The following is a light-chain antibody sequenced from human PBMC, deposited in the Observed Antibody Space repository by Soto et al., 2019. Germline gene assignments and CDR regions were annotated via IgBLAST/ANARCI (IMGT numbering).Light chain of an antibody. CDR1: QSINRW. CDR3: QQYDNYDIT. CDR2: DVS. V-gene: IGKV1-5*01. Sequence: DIQMTQSPSTLSASVVDRVTITCRASQSINRWLAWYQQKPGKAPKLLIYDVSNLETGVPSRFSGSGSETHFTLTINSLQPEDIATYYCQQYDNYDITFGQGTRLEIK. J-gene: IGKJ5*01.